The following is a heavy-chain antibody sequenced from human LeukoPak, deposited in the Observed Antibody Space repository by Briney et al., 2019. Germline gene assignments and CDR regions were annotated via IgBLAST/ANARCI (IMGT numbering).Heavy chain of an antibody. CDR1: GFTFSSYS. V-gene: IGHV3-21*01. CDR3: ARGPYCSSTSCYSDY. J-gene: IGHJ4*02. CDR2: ISSSSSYI. D-gene: IGHD2-2*01. Sequence: GGSLRLSCAASGFTFSSYSMNWVRQAPGKGLDWVSSISSSSSYIYYADSVKGRFTISRDNAKNSLYLQMNSLTAEDTAVYYCARGPYCSSTSCYSDYWGQGTLVTVSS.